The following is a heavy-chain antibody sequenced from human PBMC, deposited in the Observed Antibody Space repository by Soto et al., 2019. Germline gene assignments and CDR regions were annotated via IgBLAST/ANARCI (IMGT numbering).Heavy chain of an antibody. CDR2: TEPRASST. V-gene: IGHV5-10-1*01. CDR3: AILNYIEP. CDR1: GYSFGSYS. D-gene: IGHD4-4*01. J-gene: IGHJ5*02. Sequence: GESLKISCQASGYSFGSYSMSWVRQVPGKGLERVGRTEPRASSTIYSPSFQGHVTISVDNSINTVYLQWRSLRASDTAMYFCAILNYIEPWGQGSLVTVSS.